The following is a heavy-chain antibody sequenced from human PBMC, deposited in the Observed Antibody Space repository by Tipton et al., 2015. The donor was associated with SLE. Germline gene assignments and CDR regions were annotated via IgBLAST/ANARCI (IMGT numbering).Heavy chain of an antibody. D-gene: IGHD4-17*01. V-gene: IGHV1-46*01. CDR3: ARGGLDYGDYFADAFDI. CDR1: GYTFTDYY. Sequence: QVQLVQSGPEVKKPGASVKVSCKASGYTFTDYYIHWVRLAPGQGLEWMGVISPSGGSATYAQNFQGRITVTKDTSTSTVHMEVTRLTSDDTAVYYCARGGLDYGDYFADAFDIWGQGTVVTVSS. J-gene: IGHJ3*02. CDR2: ISPSGGSA.